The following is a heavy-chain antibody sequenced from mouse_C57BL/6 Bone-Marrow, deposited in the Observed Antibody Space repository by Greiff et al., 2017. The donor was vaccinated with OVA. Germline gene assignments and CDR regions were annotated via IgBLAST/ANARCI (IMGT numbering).Heavy chain of an antibody. CDR2: IYPGDGDT. D-gene: IGHD2-5*01. V-gene: IGHV1-82*01. CDR1: GYAFSSSW. CDR3: AREGDSNYVDY. Sequence: QVQLKQSGPELVKPGASVKISCKASGYAFSSSWMNWVKQRPGKGLEWIGRIYPGDGDTNYNGKFKGKATLTADKSSSTAYMQLSSLTSEDAAVYFCAREGDSNYVDYWGQGTTLTVSS. J-gene: IGHJ2*01.